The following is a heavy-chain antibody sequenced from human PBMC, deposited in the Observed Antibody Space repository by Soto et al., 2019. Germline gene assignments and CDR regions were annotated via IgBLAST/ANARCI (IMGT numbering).Heavy chain of an antibody. CDR3: ARMRRPDDSNAYSFAY. V-gene: IGHV4-30-4*01. J-gene: IGHJ4*02. Sequence: QVQLQESGPGLVKPSQTLSLTCSVSGGSFSSGNYYWTWIRQPPGKGLEWIGYVYYSGSTYYNPSLKSRLTISVDTSKNQFSLKLSSVTAADTAVYYCARMRRPDDSNAYSFAYWGQGTLVTVAS. CDR1: GGSFSSGNYY. CDR2: VYYSGST. D-gene: IGHD3-22*01.